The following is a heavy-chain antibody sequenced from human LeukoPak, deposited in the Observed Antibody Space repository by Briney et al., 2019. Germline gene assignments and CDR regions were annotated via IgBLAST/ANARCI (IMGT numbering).Heavy chain of an antibody. D-gene: IGHD3-16*01. Sequence: SETLSLTCAVYGGSFSVYNWSWIRQPPGKGLEWIGEINHSGSTNYNPSLKSRVTISVDTSKNQFSLKLSSVTAADTAVYYCARGPRPRDQIRGSNMRVHYYYYMDVWGKGTTVTVSS. CDR2: INHSGST. CDR1: GGSFSVYN. J-gene: IGHJ6*03. CDR3: ARGPRPRDQIRGSNMRVHYYYYMDV. V-gene: IGHV4-34*01.